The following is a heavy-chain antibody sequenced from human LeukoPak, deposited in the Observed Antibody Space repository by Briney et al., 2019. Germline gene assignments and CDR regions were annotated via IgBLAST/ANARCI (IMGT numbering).Heavy chain of an antibody. CDR1: GFTFTNYG. D-gene: IGHD2-8*01. J-gene: IGHJ4*02. CDR2: INSDGRGT. Sequence: GGSLRLSCVASGFTFTNYGMMWVRQAPGKGLGWVSYINSDGRGTTYADSVKGRFTISRDNAKNTLYLQMSSLRAEDTAMYYCARNSNGMSNWGQGTLVIVSS. V-gene: IGHV3-74*01. CDR3: ARNSNGMSN.